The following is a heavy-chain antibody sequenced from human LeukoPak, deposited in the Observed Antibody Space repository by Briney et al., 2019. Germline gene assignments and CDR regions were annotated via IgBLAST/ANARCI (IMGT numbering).Heavy chain of an antibody. J-gene: IGHJ5*02. Sequence: ASVKVSCKASGYIFTGFYMHWVRQPPGQGPELMGLINPNNGDTKYAQKFHDRVTMTRDTSLTTAYMELTRLTSDDTAFYYCARNGQLLSGGNWFDPWGQGALVTVSS. V-gene: IGHV1-2*02. CDR3: ARNGQLLSGGNWFDP. CDR1: GYIFTGFY. CDR2: INPNNGDT. D-gene: IGHD2-2*01.